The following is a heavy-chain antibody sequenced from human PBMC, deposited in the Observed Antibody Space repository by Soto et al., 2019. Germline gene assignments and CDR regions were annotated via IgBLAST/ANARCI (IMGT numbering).Heavy chain of an antibody. Sequence: SETLSLTCTVACGSISSNSYYWGWIRQPPGKGLEWIGSIYFSGSTYYSPSLKSRVTISVDTSKNQFSLKLSSVTAADTAVYYCARLNPLTIDYWGQGTLVTVSS. D-gene: IGHD4-17*01. CDR1: CGSISSNSYY. V-gene: IGHV4-39*01. J-gene: IGHJ4*02. CDR2: IYFSGST. CDR3: ARLNPLTIDY.